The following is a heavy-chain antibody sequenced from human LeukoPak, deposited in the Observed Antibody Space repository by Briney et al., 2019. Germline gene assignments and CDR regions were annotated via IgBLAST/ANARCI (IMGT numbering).Heavy chain of an antibody. CDR2: TYYRSKWYH. V-gene: IGHV6-1*01. CDR1: GDTVSSNSAA. CDR3: ARDGYYAGYDFDS. D-gene: IGHD3-3*01. J-gene: IGHJ4*02. Sequence: SQTLSLTCAISGDTVSSNSAAWNWIRQSPSRGLEWLGRTYYRSKWYHDYAVSVKSRITINPDTSKNQVSLRLNSVTPEDTAVYYCARDGYYAGYDFDSWGQGTLVTVSS.